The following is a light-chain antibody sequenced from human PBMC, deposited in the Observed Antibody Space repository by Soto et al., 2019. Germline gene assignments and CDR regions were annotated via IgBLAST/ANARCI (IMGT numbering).Light chain of an antibody. Sequence: DVQVTQSPSSLSASVGDRVTITCRASQNINNYLNWYQQKPGKAPKLLISVESTLQSGVPSRFSGSGSGTDFTLTISSLHTEDFATYYCQRSYTTPLTFGGGTKVGI. CDR3: QRSYTTPLT. CDR2: VES. CDR1: QNINNY. V-gene: IGKV1-39*01. J-gene: IGKJ4*01.